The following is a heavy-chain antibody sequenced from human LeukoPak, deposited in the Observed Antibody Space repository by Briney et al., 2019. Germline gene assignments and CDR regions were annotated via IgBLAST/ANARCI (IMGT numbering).Heavy chain of an antibody. Sequence: PGGSLRLSCAASGFTLSSYAMTWVRQAPGKGLEWVSAIASGGSTYYADSVKGRFTISRGNSKNTLYLQMNSLRVEDTAVYYCTRGSSRTGYNCWGQGVLVTVSS. CDR3: TRGSSRTGYNC. V-gene: IGHV3-23*01. CDR2: IASGGST. D-gene: IGHD3/OR15-3a*01. J-gene: IGHJ4*02. CDR1: GFTLSSYA.